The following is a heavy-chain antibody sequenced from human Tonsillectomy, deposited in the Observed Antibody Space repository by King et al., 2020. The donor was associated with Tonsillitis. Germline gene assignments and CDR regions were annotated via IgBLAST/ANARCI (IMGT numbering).Heavy chain of an antibody. J-gene: IGHJ6*03. CDR1: GFTFSSHW. V-gene: IGHV3-7*03. Sequence: VQLVESGGGLVQPGGSLRLSCAASGFTFSSHWMSWVRQAPGKGLEWVANIKQEGSEKYYVDSVKGRFTISRDNAKNSLSLQMKSLRADDTAVYYCARAVVTAAMPHYYYYYMDVWGKGTTVTVSS. CDR3: ARAVVTAAMPHYYYYYMDV. D-gene: IGHD2-2*01. CDR2: IKQEGSEK.